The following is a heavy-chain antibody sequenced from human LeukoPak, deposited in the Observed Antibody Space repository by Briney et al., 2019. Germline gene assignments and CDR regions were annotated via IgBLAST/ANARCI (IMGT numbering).Heavy chain of an antibody. CDR1: GGSMSGTNW. J-gene: IGHJ4*02. Sequence: SGTLSLTCGVSGGSMSGTNWWGWVRQPPGQGLEWIGEISLRGLTNYNPSLRSRLTMSLDESKNQVSLNLTSVTAADTAVYYCSRESGPFSPFGFWGQGTLVSVHS. CDR3: SRESGPFSPFGF. D-gene: IGHD1-26*01. CDR2: ISLRGLT. V-gene: IGHV4-4*02.